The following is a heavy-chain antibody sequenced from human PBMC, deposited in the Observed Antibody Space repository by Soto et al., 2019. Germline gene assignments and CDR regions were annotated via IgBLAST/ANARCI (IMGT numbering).Heavy chain of an antibody. CDR2: VSRSDGTT. CDR1: GFIFNGYA. D-gene: IGHD3-22*01. CDR3: AKDFDGSGYSWGQYYHGMDV. V-gene: IGHV3-23*01. J-gene: IGHJ6*02. Sequence: WGSLRLSCASSGFIFNGYAMNWVRRAPGKGLEWISTVSRSDGTTYYADSVKGRFTISRDNSKSTVDLQMNSLRAEDTAVYYCAKDFDGSGYSWGQYYHGMDVWGQGTTVTVSS.